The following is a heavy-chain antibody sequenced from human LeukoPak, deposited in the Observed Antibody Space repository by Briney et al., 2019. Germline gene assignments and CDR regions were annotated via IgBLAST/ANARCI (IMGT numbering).Heavy chain of an antibody. Sequence: ASVKVSCKASGYTLTSYGISWVRQAPGQGLEWMGWISAYNGNTNYVQKLQGRVTMTTDTSTSTAYMELRSLRSDDTAVYYCARDIPTAMVPHFFNYWGQGTLVTVSS. D-gene: IGHD5-18*01. CDR1: GYTLTSYG. J-gene: IGHJ4*02. CDR2: ISAYNGNT. V-gene: IGHV1-18*01. CDR3: ARDIPTAMVPHFFNY.